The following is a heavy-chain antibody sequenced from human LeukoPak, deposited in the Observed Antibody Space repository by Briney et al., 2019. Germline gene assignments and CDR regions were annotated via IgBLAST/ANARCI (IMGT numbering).Heavy chain of an antibody. CDR1: GGSITRSSYY. V-gene: IGHV4-39*01. J-gene: IGHJ5*02. D-gene: IGHD2-15*01. CDR3: ARDGDGYCSGGSCYSEP. Sequence: PSETLSLTCTASGGSITRSSYYWGWIRQPPGKGLEWIGSIYYTGTTYYNASLESRVTISVDTSKNQFSLKLSSVTAADTAVYYCARDGDGYCSGGSCYSEPWGQGTLVTVSS. CDR2: IYYTGTT.